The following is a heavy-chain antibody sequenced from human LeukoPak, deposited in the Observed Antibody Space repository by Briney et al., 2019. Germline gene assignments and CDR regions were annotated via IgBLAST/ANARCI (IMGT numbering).Heavy chain of an antibody. D-gene: IGHD5-18*01. CDR3: ARDQEGYGIDI. V-gene: IGHV4-59*01. CDR2: IYYSGST. J-gene: IGHJ3*02. Sequence: SETLSLTRTVSGGAISSSYWSWIRQPPGKGLEWIGYIYYSGSTNYNPSLQSRVTMSVDTSKNQFSLKLRSVAAADTAVYYCARDQEGYGIDIWGQGTMVTVSS. CDR1: GGAISSSY.